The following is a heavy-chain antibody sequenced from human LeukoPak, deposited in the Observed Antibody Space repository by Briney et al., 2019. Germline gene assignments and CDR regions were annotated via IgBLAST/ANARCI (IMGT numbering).Heavy chain of an antibody. CDR3: ARGQAGTLDFDY. V-gene: IGHV1-8*01. Sequence: GASVKDSCKASGYTFTSYDINWVRQATGQGLEWMGWMNPNSGNTGYAQKFQGRVTMTRNTSISTAYMELSSLRSEDTAVYYCARGQAGTLDFDYWGQGTLVTVSS. D-gene: IGHD1-1*01. CDR1: GYTFTSYD. J-gene: IGHJ4*02. CDR2: MNPNSGNT.